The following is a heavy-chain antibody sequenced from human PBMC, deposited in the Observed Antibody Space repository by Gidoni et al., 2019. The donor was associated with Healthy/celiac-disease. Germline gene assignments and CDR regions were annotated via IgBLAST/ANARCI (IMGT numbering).Heavy chain of an antibody. D-gene: IGHD5-12*01. CDR3: ARIRYGGYLTSGWFDP. Sequence: QVTLSESGPALVKPTQTLTLTCPFSVFSLSTSVMCVSWIRQPPGKALEWLALIDWDDDKYYSTSLKTRLTIAKDTSKNQVVLTMTNMDPVDTATDYCARIRYGGYLTSGWFDPWGQGTLVTVSS. CDR1: VFSLSTSVMC. J-gene: IGHJ5*02. V-gene: IGHV2-70*01. CDR2: IDWDDDK.